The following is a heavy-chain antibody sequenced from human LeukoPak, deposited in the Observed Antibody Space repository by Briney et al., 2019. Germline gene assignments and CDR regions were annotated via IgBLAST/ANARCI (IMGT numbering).Heavy chain of an antibody. D-gene: IGHD3-16*01. CDR2: IFHSGIA. Sequence: SDTLSLTCGVSNYPITSDYYWVWIRPPPGQGLEWIGQIFHSGIAHYNPSLKSRVTMSVDTSRSQFSVTLNSVTAADTAVYYCGRAGFGTAYNRFYYYMDVWGKGTTVTVSS. J-gene: IGHJ6*03. CDR1: NYPITSDYY. V-gene: IGHV4-38-2*01. CDR3: GRAGFGTAYNRFYYYMDV.